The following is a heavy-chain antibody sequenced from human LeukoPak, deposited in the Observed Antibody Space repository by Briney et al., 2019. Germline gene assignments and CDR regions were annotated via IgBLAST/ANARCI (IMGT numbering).Heavy chain of an antibody. Sequence: GGSLRLSCAASGFTFDDYGMSWVRQAPGKGLEWVSGINWNGGSTGCADSVKGRFTISRDNAKNSLYLQMNSLRAEDTALYYCARVLGGYSYAPFDYWGQGTLVTVSS. CDR3: ARVLGGYSYAPFDY. CDR1: GFTFDDYG. J-gene: IGHJ4*02. V-gene: IGHV3-20*04. CDR2: INWNGGST. D-gene: IGHD5-18*01.